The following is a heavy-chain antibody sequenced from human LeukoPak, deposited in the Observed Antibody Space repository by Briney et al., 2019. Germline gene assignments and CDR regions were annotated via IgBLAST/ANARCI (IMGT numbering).Heavy chain of an antibody. V-gene: IGHV4-61*02. Sequence: SETLSLTCTVSGGSISSGSYYWSWIRQPAGKGLEWIGRIYTSGSTNYNPSLKSRVTISVDTSKNQFSLKLSSVTAADTAVYCCAREGVRYSGYDSWGQGTLVTVSS. CDR2: IYTSGST. J-gene: IGHJ4*02. D-gene: IGHD5-12*01. CDR3: AREGVRYSGYDS. CDR1: GGSISSGSYY.